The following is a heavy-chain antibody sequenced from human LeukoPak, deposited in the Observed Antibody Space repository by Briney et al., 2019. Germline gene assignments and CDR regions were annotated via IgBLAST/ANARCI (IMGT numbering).Heavy chain of an antibody. CDR3: ARVLYSSSWRYYYYYYGMDV. D-gene: IGHD6-13*01. J-gene: IGHJ6*02. CDR1: GGSISSYY. V-gene: IGHV4-59*01. CDR2: IYYSGST. Sequence: PSETLSLTCTVSGGSISSYYWSWIRQPPGKGLEWIGYIYYSGSTNYNPSLKSRVTISVDTSKNQFSLKLSSVIAADTAVYYCARVLYSSSWRYYYYYYGMDVWGQGTTVTVSS.